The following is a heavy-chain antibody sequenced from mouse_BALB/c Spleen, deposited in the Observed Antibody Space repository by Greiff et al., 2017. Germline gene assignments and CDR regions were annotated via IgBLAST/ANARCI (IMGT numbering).Heavy chain of an antibody. CDR3: ARRGGNGFAY. CDR1: GYAFSSSW. CDR2: IYPGDGDT. J-gene: IGHJ3*01. D-gene: IGHD2-1*01. V-gene: IGHV1-82*01. Sequence: QVQLQQSGPELVKPGASVKISCKASGYAFSSSWMNWVKQRPGQGLEWIGRIYPGDGDTNYNGKFKGKATLTADKSSSTAYMQLSSLTSVDSAVYFCARRGGNGFAYWGQGTLVTVSA.